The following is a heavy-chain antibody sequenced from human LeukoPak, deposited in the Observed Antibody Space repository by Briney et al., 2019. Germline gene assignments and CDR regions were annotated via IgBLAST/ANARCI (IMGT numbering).Heavy chain of an antibody. J-gene: IGHJ4*02. CDR2: INPDGSTT. CDR3: AKGLRYGTIDY. CDR1: GFTFRSYW. Sequence: GGSLRLSCAASGFTFRSYWMHWVRQVPGKGLVWVSCINPDGSTTNYADSVKGRFTISRDNSKNTLYLQMNSLRAEDTAVYYCAKGLRYGTIDYWGQGTLVTVSS. D-gene: IGHD1-14*01. V-gene: IGHV3-74*01.